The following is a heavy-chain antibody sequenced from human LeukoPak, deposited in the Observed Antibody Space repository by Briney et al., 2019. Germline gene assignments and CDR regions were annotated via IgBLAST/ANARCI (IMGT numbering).Heavy chain of an antibody. Sequence: GASVKVSCKTSGYNFRHYVISWVLQAPGQGLEWMAWISGGYNGDSNYALKLRGRLTMTTDTSTSTAYMELRSLRSDDTAVYYCARDEKKYCSGGSCPAYFDYWGQGTLVTVSS. CDR1: GYNFRHYV. V-gene: IGHV1-18*01. J-gene: IGHJ4*02. D-gene: IGHD2-15*01. CDR2: ISGGYNGDS. CDR3: ARDEKKYCSGGSCPAYFDY.